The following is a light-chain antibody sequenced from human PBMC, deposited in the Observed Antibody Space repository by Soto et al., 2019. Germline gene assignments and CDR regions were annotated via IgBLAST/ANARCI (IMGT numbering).Light chain of an antibody. CDR3: QQYGSSGT. Sequence: EIVLTQSPGTLSLSPRERATLSCMASQSVSSFYLAWYQQKPGQAPRLLIYGASSRATGIPDRFSGSGSGTDFTLTINRLEPEDFAVYYCQQYGSSGTFGQGTKVDIK. CDR2: GAS. J-gene: IGKJ1*01. CDR1: QSVSSFY. V-gene: IGKV3-20*01.